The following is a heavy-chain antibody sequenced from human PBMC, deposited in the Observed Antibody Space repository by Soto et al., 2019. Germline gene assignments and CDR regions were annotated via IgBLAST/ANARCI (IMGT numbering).Heavy chain of an antibody. CDR2: IWYDGSNK. Sequence: GGSLRLSCAASGFTFSSYGMHWVRQASGKGLEWVAVIWYDGSNKYYADSVKGRFTISRDNSKNTLYLQMNSLRAEDTAVYYCAREVGADKYYFDYWGQGTLVTVSS. D-gene: IGHD6-13*01. J-gene: IGHJ4*02. V-gene: IGHV3-33*01. CDR1: GFTFSSYG. CDR3: AREVGADKYYFDY.